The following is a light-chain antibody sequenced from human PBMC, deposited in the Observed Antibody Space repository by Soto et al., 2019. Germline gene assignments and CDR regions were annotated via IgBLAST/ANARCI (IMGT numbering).Light chain of an antibody. CDR2: DVS. CDR3: QQSSNWPLT. J-gene: IGKJ4*01. CDR1: QSVSSY. Sequence: EIVLTQSPATLSLSPGERATLSCRASQSVSSYLAWYQQKPGQAPRLLMYDVSKRATGIPARFSGSGSGTDFTLTISSLEPEDCAVYYCQQSSNWPLTFGGGTKVEIK. V-gene: IGKV3-11*01.